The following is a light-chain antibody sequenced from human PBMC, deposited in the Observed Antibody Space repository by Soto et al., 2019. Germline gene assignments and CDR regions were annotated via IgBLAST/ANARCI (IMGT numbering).Light chain of an antibody. CDR1: QSVSSN. Sequence: EIVMTQSPATLSVSPGERVTLSCRASQSVSSNLAWYQQKPGQPPRLLIYDASTRATGIPARFSGSGSGTELTLTISSLQSEDFAVYYCQQYNNWPFTFGPGTKVDIK. CDR2: DAS. CDR3: QQYNNWPFT. J-gene: IGKJ3*01. V-gene: IGKV3-15*01.